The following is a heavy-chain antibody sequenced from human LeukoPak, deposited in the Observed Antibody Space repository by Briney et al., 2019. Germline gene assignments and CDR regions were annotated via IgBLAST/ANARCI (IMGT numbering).Heavy chain of an antibody. Sequence: GGSLRLSCAASGFTFSSYQMNWVRQAPGKGLEWLSYISGSGSTTYYADSVKGRFTVSRDNAKNSLYLQMNGLRAEDTAVYFCARRFDSWGQGTLVTVSS. J-gene: IGHJ4*02. V-gene: IGHV3-48*03. CDR1: GFTFSSYQ. CDR2: ISGSGSTT. CDR3: ARRFDS.